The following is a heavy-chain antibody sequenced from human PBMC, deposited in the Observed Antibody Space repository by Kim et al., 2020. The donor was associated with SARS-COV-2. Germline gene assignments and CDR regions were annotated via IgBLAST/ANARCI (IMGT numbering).Heavy chain of an antibody. J-gene: IGHJ6*02. Sequence: GGSLRLSCAASGFTFSDHYMDWVRQAPGKGLEWVGRTRNKANSYTTEYAASVKGRFTISRDDSKNSLYLQMNSLKTEDTAVYYCARGTITYYYDSSGYYRPYYYYGMDVWGQGTTVTVSS. CDR1: GFTFSDHY. V-gene: IGHV3-72*01. CDR3: ARGTITYYYDSSGYYRPYYYYGMDV. CDR2: TRNKANSYTT. D-gene: IGHD3-22*01.